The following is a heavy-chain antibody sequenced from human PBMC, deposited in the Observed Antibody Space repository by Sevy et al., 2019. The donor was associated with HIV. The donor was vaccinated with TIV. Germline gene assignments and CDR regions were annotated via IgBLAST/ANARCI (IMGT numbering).Heavy chain of an antibody. J-gene: IGHJ6*02. D-gene: IGHD5-12*01. CDR3: ARSNPDGYNYSYYYGMDV. V-gene: IGHV1-69*13. CDR2: IIPVFGSA. Sequence: ASVKVSCKASGDTFGNYAIAWVRQAPGQGLEWVGGIIPVFGSANSAQKFQDRVTITADVSTSTAYMALRRLRSEDTAVDYCARSNPDGYNYSYYYGMDVWGQGTTVTVSS. CDR1: GDTFGNYA.